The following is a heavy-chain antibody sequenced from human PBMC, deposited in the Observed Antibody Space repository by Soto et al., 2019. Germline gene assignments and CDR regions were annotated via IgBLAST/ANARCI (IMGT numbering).Heavy chain of an antibody. CDR2: INYSGST. CDR1: GGSFSGYY. CDR3: ARVSDGSYGFKRFDP. D-gene: IGHD1-26*01. J-gene: IGHJ5*02. V-gene: IGHV4-34*01. Sequence: SETLSLTCAVYGGSFSGYYWSWIRQPPGKGLEWIGEINYSGSTNYNPSLKSRVTISVDTSKNQFSLKLSSVTAADTAVYYCARVSDGSYGFKRFDPWGQGTLVTVSS.